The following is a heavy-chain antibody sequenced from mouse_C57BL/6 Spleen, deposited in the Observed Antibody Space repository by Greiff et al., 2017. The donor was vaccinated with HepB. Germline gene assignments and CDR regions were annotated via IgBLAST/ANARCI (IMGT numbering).Heavy chain of an antibody. Sequence: EVQLQQSGPELVKPGASVKMSCKASGYTFTDYNMHWVKQSHGKSLEWIGYINPNDGGTSFNHKLKGNATLTVNTCSSTAYLELAGRTSEDSAVYYVARGGYYGSRAMDYWGQGTSVTVSS. J-gene: IGHJ4*01. CDR3: ARGGYYGSRAMDY. V-gene: IGHV1-22*01. CDR2: INPNDGGT. CDR1: GYTFTDYN. D-gene: IGHD1-1*01.